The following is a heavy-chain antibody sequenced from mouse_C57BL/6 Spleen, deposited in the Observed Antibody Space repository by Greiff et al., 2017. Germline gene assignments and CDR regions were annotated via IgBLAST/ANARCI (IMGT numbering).Heavy chain of an antibody. J-gene: IGHJ4*01. D-gene: IGHD1-1*01. CDR1: GYTFTSYW. CDR2: IDPSDSYT. V-gene: IGHV1-50*01. CDR3: ASAVGTRSMDY. Sequence: QVQLQQPGAELVKPGASVKLSCKASGYTFTSYWMQWVKQRPGQGLEWIGEIDPSDSYTNYNQKFKGKATLTVDTSSSTAYMQLSSLTSEDSAVYYCASAVGTRSMDYWGQGTSVTVSS.